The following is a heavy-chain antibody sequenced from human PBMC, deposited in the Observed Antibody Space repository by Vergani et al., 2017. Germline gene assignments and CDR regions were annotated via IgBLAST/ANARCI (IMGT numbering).Heavy chain of an antibody. CDR1: GGSFSGYY. D-gene: IGHD6-13*01. J-gene: IGHJ5*02. CDR2: INHSGST. V-gene: IGHV4-34*01. Sequence: QVQLQQWGAGLLKPSETLSLTCAVYGGSFSGYYWSWIRQPPGKGLEWIGEINHSGSTNYNPSLKSRVTISVDTSKNQFSLKLSSVTAADTAVYYCARFSSRNWFDPWGQGTLVTVSS. CDR3: ARFSSRNWFDP.